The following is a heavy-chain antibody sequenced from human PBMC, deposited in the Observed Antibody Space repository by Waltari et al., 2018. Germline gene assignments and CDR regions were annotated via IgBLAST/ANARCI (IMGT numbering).Heavy chain of an antibody. CDR3: AREGTVVTPGDY. V-gene: IGHV1-2*06. Sequence: QVHLVQSGPEVTKPGASVKVSCNASGYTFTGYYMHWVRQAPGQGLEWMGRINPNSGGTNYAQKFQGRVTMTRDTSISTAYMELSRLRSDDTAVYYCAREGTVVTPGDYWGQGTLVTVSS. J-gene: IGHJ4*02. D-gene: IGHD2-15*01. CDR1: GYTFTGYY. CDR2: INPNSGGT.